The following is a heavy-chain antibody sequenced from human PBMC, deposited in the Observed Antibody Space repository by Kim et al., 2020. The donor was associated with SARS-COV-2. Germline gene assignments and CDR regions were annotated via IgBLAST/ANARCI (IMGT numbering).Heavy chain of an antibody. CDR3: ASSIAVAGTCY. J-gene: IGHJ4*02. D-gene: IGHD6-19*01. V-gene: IGHV3-48*03. CDR1: GFTFSSYE. Sequence: GGSLRLSCAASGFTFSSYEMNWVRQAPGKGLEWVSYISSSGSTIYYADSVKGRFTISRDNAKNSLYLQMNSLRAEDTAVYYCASSIAVAGTCYWGQGTLVTVSS. CDR2: ISSSGSTI.